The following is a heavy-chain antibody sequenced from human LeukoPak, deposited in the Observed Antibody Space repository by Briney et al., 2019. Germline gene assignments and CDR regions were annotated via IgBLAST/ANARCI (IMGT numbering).Heavy chain of an antibody. D-gene: IGHD3-9*01. Sequence: GESLKISCKGSGYSFTSYWIGWVRQMPGKGLEWMGIIYPGDSDTRYSPSFQGRVTISADKSISTAYLQWSSLKASDTAMYYCARHSAYYDILTGLPDYWGQGTLVTVSS. CDR3: ARHSAYYDILTGLPDY. V-gene: IGHV5-51*01. CDR1: GYSFTSYW. CDR2: IYPGDSDT. J-gene: IGHJ4*02.